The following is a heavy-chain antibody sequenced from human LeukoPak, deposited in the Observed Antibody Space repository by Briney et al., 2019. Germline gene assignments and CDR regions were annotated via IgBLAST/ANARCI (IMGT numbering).Heavy chain of an antibody. CDR2: IWYDGSNK. Sequence: GGSLRLSCAASGFTFSNAWMSWVRQAPGKGLEWVAVIWYDGSNKYYADSVKGRFTISRDNSKNTLYLQMSSLRAEDTAVYYCAKDLESSSGWFDYWGQGTLVTVSS. D-gene: IGHD6-19*01. CDR1: GFTFSNAW. V-gene: IGHV3-33*06. CDR3: AKDLESSSGWFDY. J-gene: IGHJ5*01.